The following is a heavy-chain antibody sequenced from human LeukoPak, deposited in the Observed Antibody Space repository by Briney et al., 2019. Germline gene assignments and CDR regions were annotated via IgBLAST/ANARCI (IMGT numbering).Heavy chain of an antibody. Sequence: GGSLRLSCAASGITFSSYAMSWVRQAPGKGLEWVSGVSGSGGSTYYADSVKGRFTISRDNSKNTLYLQMNSLRAEDTAVYYCAKDLWDSGSQAYFDYWGQGTLVIVSS. J-gene: IGHJ4*02. V-gene: IGHV3-23*01. D-gene: IGHD3-10*01. CDR3: AKDLWDSGSQAYFDY. CDR2: VSGSGGST. CDR1: GITFSSYA.